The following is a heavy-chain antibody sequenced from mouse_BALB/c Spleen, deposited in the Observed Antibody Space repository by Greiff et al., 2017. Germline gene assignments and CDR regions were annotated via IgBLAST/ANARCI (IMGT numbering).Heavy chain of an antibody. CDR3: ARQDDYSWFAY. CDR1: GFTFSSYG. J-gene: IGHJ3*01. V-gene: IGHV5-6*01. Sequence: EVKVVESGGDLVKPGGSLKLSCAASGFTFSSYGMSWVRQTPDKRLEWVATISSGGSYTYYPDSVKGRFTISRDNAKNTLYLQMSSLKSEDTAMYYCARQDDYSWFAYWGQGTLVTVSA. D-gene: IGHD2-4*01. CDR2: ISSGGSYT.